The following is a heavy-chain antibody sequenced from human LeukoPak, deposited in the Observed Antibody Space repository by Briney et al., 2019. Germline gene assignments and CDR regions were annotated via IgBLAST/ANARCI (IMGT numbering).Heavy chain of an antibody. D-gene: IGHD3-9*01. CDR3: AEDGSWYDILTGYPEGFFDY. V-gene: IGHV3-11*01. J-gene: IGHJ4*02. CDR2: ISSSGTTI. Sequence: GGFLRLSCAASGFTFSDYYMSWIRQAPGKGLEWVSYISSSGTTIYYADSVKGRFTISRDNSKNTLYLQMNSLRAEDTAIYYCAEDGSWYDILTGYPEGFFDYWGQGTLVTVSS. CDR1: GFTFSDYY.